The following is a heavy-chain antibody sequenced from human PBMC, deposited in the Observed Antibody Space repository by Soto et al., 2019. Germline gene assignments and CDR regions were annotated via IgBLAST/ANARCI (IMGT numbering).Heavy chain of an antibody. V-gene: IGHV3-33*01. CDR3: ARAGGTTVTGLWHFDS. J-gene: IGHJ4*02. Sequence: GGSLRLSCEASGFTFNTYSMHWVRQPPGKGLEWLAAIWYDGTQKYYADSVKGRFIISRDNSKKTLYLEMNSLRAEDTAVYYCARAGGTTVTGLWHFDSWGQGTLVTVSS. D-gene: IGHD4-17*01. CDR2: IWYDGTQK. CDR1: GFTFNTYS.